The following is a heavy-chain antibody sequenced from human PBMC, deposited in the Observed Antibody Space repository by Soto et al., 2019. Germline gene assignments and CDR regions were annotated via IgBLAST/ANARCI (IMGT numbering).Heavy chain of an antibody. V-gene: IGHV3-66*01. CDR1: GLTVSSDY. CDR3: ARGGALEL. CDR2: IYRGGST. D-gene: IGHD1-26*01. J-gene: IGHJ5*02. Sequence: GGSLRLSCAASGLTVSSDYMSWVRQAPGKGLEWVSVIYRGGSTYYTDSVKGRFTISRDNSKSMLYLQMNSLRVEDTAFYYCARGGALELWGQGILVTVSS.